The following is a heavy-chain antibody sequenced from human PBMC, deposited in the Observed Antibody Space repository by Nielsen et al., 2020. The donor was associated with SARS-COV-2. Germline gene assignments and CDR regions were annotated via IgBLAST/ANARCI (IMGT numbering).Heavy chain of an antibody. V-gene: IGHV3-7*01. CDR1: GFTVSSNY. CDR3: ARDIFDGYYIHYYYGMDV. Sequence: GGSLRLSCAASGFTVSSNYMSWVRQAPGKGLEWVANIKQDGSEKYYVDSVKGRFTISRDNAKNSLYLQMNSLRAEDTAVYYCARDIFDGYYIHYYYGMDVWGQGTTVTVSS. D-gene: IGHD4-17*01. J-gene: IGHJ6*02. CDR2: IKQDGSEK.